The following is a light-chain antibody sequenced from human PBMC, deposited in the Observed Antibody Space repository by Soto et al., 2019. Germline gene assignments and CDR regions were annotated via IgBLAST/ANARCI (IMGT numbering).Light chain of an antibody. Sequence: DIQMTQSPSFLSASVGDRVTITCQASQDISNYLNWYQQKPGKAPNHLIYDASNLETGVPSRFSGSGSGPNFTFTISSLQPENIATYYCQQYDNLPRGTFGPGTKVDIK. CDR1: QDISNY. CDR3: QQYDNLPRGT. V-gene: IGKV1-33*01. J-gene: IGKJ3*01. CDR2: DAS.